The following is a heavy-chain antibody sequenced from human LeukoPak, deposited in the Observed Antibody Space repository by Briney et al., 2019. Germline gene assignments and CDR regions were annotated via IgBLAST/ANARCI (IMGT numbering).Heavy chain of an antibody. J-gene: IGHJ4*02. D-gene: IGHD3-16*01. V-gene: IGHV3-48*03. CDR2: ISSSGTTR. Sequence: GGSLRLSCAASGFSFSSYVMNWVRQAPGRGLEWIAYISSSGTTRKYADSVKGRFTISRDNAENSLFLQMNSLRAEDTALYYCAVGGGYWGQGTLVTVSS. CDR1: GFSFSSYV. CDR3: AVGGGY.